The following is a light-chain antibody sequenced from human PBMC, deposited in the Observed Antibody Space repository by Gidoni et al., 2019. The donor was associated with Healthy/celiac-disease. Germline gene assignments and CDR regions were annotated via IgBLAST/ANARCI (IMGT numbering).Light chain of an antibody. CDR3: CSYAGSSTHVV. J-gene: IGLJ2*01. CDR2: EVR. V-gene: IGLV2-23*02. CDR1: SSDVGSYNL. Sequence: SALTQPAAVSGSPGQSLTISCTGTSSDVGSYNLVPWYQQHPGKAPKLLIYEVRKRPPGVSTRFSGAKSGNTASLTISGLQAEDEADYYCCSYAGSSTHVVFGGGTTLTVL.